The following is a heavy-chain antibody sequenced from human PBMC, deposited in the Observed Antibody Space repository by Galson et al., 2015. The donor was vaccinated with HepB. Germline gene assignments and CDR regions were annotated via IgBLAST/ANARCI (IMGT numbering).Heavy chain of an antibody. D-gene: IGHD2-15*01. CDR1: GYTLISYA. V-gene: IGHV1-3*01. J-gene: IGHJ6*02. CDR3: VRNGYCSGGGCYQRYYGMDV. Sequence: SVKVSCKASGYTLISYAMHWVRQAPGQRPEWMGWMNPGNGNTKYSQKFQGRVTITRDTSATTAYMELSSLRSEDTAVYYCVRNGYCSGGGCYQRYYGMDVWGQGTTVTVSS. CDR2: MNPGNGNT.